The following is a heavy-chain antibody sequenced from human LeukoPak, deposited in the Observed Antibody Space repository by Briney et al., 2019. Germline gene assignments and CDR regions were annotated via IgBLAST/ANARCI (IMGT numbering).Heavy chain of an antibody. Sequence: PGGSLRLSCAASGFTFTDYGIHWVRQAPGKGLESVAFIRYDGTIKYYADSVKGRFTISRDNSRNTLYLQMNSLRTEDTAVYYCAKEGTASKPSDLDYWGQGTLVTVSS. CDR2: IRYDGTIK. D-gene: IGHD1-1*01. CDR3: AKEGTASKPSDLDY. J-gene: IGHJ4*02. CDR1: GFTFTDYG. V-gene: IGHV3-30*02.